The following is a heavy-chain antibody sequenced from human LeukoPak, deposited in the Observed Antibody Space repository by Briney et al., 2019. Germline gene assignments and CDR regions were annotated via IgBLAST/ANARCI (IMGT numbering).Heavy chain of an antibody. CDR1: GFTVSSSY. D-gene: IGHD4-17*01. CDR3: ARAGDYGDYESDAFDI. CDR2: IYSGGTT. Sequence: GGSLRLSCAASGFTVSSSYMSWVRQAPWKGLEWVSIIYSGGTTYYANSVEGRFTVSRDSSKNTLYLQMNNLRSEDTAVYYCARAGDYGDYESDAFDIWGQGTMVTVSS. J-gene: IGHJ3*02. V-gene: IGHV3-53*01.